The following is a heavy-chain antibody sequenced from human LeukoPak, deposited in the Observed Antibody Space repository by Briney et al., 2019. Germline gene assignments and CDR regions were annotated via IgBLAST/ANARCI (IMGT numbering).Heavy chain of an antibody. CDR2: INHSGST. V-gene: IGHV4-34*01. J-gene: IGHJ4*02. Sequence: SETLSLTCAVYGGSFSGYYWSWIRQPPGKGLEWIGEINHSGSTNYNPSLKSRVTISVDTSKNQFSLKLSSVTAADTAVYYCARGPFNEVLPRHYFDYWGQGTLVTVSS. CDR1: GGSFSGYY. CDR3: ARGPFNEVLPRHYFDY. D-gene: IGHD2-8*01.